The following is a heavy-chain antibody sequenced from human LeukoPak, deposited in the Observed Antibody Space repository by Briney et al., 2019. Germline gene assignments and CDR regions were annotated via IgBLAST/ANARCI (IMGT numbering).Heavy chain of an antibody. Sequence: GASVTVSCKPSGYSFTNYDINWVRQAPGQGLEWMGWMHPDNGNTGYAQKFQGRVTMTRNTSISTAYMELSSLRSEDTAVYYCARYYYDSRNAFDIWGQGTMVTVSS. CDR3: ARYYYDSRNAFDI. CDR2: MHPDNGNT. CDR1: GYSFTNYD. D-gene: IGHD3-22*01. J-gene: IGHJ3*02. V-gene: IGHV1-8*01.